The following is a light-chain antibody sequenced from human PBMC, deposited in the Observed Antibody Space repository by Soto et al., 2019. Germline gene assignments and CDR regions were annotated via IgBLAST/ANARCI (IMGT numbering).Light chain of an antibody. CDR1: SSDIGAYDY. J-gene: IGLJ2*01. Sequence: QSVLTQPASASGSPGQSVTISCTGTSSDIGAYDYISWYQHHPGKAPKLILHGVSERPSGVPDRFSGSKSGNTASLTVSGLQPEDEADYFCSSYAGRNNLLFGGGTKLTVL. V-gene: IGLV2-8*01. CDR3: SSYAGRNNLL. CDR2: GVS.